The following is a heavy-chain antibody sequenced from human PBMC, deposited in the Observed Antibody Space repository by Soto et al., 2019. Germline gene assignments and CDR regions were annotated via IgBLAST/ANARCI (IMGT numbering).Heavy chain of an antibody. CDR1: GGTFSSYA. CDR3: ARSGRSVVTAATQLLLHYHGMDL. V-gene: IGHV1-69*13. J-gene: IGHJ6*02. Sequence: SVKVSCKASGGTFSSYAISWVRQAPGQGLEWMGGIIPIFGTANYAQKFQGRVTITADESTSTAYMELSSLRSEDTAVYYCARSGRSVVTAATQLLLHYHGMDLWGQGTTVTVSS. CDR2: IIPIFGTA. D-gene: IGHD2-2*01.